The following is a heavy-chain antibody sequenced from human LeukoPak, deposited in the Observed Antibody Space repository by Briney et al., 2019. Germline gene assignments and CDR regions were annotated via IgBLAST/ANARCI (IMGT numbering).Heavy chain of an antibody. CDR3: ARDGYLATTS. J-gene: IGHJ5*02. Sequence: GGSLRLSCAASGFTFSSYEMNWVRQAPGKGLEWVSYISSSGSTIYYADSVKGRFTISRDNAKNSLDLQMNSLRAEDTAVNYCARDGYLATTSWGQGNLVTVSS. CDR1: GFTFSSYE. CDR2: ISSSGSTI. D-gene: IGHD2/OR15-2a*01. V-gene: IGHV3-48*03.